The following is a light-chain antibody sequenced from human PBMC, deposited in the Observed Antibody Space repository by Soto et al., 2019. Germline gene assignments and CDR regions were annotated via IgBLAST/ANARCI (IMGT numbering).Light chain of an antibody. Sequence: QSALTQPRSVSGSPGQSVTISCTGTSSDVGGYSYVSWYQQHPGKAPKLMICDVSKRPSGVPDRFSGSKSGNTASLTISGLQAEDEADYYCSSSAGSYTVVFGGGTKLTVL. J-gene: IGLJ2*01. V-gene: IGLV2-11*01. CDR2: DVS. CDR3: SSSAGSYTVV. CDR1: SSDVGGYSY.